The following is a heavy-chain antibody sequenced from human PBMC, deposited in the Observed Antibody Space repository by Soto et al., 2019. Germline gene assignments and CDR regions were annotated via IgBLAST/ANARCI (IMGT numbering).Heavy chain of an antibody. J-gene: IGHJ4*02. D-gene: IGHD3-9*01. CDR3: ARGRGILTGYYRIDY. CDR2: INHSGST. Sequence: SETLSLTCAVYGGSFRGYYWSWIRQPPGKGLEWIGEINHSGSTNYNPSLKSRVTISVDTSKNQFSLKLSSVTAADTAVYYCARGRGILTGYYRIDYWGQGTLVTVSS. V-gene: IGHV4-34*01. CDR1: GGSFRGYY.